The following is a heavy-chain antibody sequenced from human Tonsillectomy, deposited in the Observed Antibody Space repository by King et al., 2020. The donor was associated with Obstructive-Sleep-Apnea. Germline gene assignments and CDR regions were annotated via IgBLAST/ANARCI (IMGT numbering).Heavy chain of an antibody. CDR1: GYTFSSYE. CDR3: ARGVGMDV. J-gene: IGHJ6*02. CDR2: MNPNSGDT. V-gene: IGHV1-8*01. Sequence: VQLVESRAEVKKSGASVKVSCKASGYTFSSYEINWVRQAAGQGLEWMGWMNPNSGDTGYAQKFQGGVTMTRNTSISTAYMELSSLRSEDTAVYYCARGVGMDVWGQGTTVTVSS.